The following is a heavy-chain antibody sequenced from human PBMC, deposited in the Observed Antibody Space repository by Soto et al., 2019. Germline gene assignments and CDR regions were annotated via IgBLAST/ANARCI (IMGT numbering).Heavy chain of an antibody. CDR1: GYTFTSYA. V-gene: IGHV1-3*01. CDR3: ERKEALFYYYGMDV. Sequence: GASVKVSCKASGYTFTSYAMHWVRQAPGQRIEWMGWINAGNGNTKYSQKFQGRVTITRDTSASTAYMELSSLRSEDTAVYYCERKEALFYYYGMDVWGQGNTVTVTS. CDR2: INAGNGNT. J-gene: IGHJ6*02.